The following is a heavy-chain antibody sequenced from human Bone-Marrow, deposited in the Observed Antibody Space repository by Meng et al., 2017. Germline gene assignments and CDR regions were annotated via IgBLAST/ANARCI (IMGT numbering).Heavy chain of an antibody. CDR3: ARDSHRMVAAADILGYFDY. CDR1: GFTFSSYS. D-gene: IGHD6-13*01. J-gene: IGHJ4*02. V-gene: IGHV3-33*08. CDR2: IWYDGSNK. Sequence: GESLKISCAASGFTFSSYSMNWVRQAPGKGLEWVAVIWYDGSNKYYADSVKGRFTISRDNSKNTLYLQMNSLRAEDTAVYYCARDSHRMVAAADILGYFDYWGQGTLVTVSS.